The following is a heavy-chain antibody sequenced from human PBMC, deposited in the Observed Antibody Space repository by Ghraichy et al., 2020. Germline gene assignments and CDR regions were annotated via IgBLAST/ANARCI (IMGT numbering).Heavy chain of an antibody. D-gene: IGHD6-13*01. CDR3: ARETAVGPGTFFDY. V-gene: IGHV4-4*07. Sequence: SETLSLTCTVSGGSISSYHWSWIRQPAGKGLEWIGRIYISGNTNYNPSLKSRVTMSVDTSKKQFSLRLSSVTAADTAVYFCARETAVGPGTFFDYWGPGALVTVSS. J-gene: IGHJ4*02. CDR1: GGSISSYH. CDR2: IYISGNT.